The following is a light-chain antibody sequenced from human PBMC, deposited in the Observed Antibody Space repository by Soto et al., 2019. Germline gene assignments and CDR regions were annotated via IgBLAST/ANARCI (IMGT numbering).Light chain of an antibody. V-gene: IGKV3-20*01. CDR3: QQYGSVPLT. CDR1: QSVSTSY. J-gene: IGKJ4*01. CDR2: GAS. Sequence: EIVLTQSSGTLSLSPGESATLSCRASQSVSTSYLAWYQQKPGQAPRLLIYGASSRATGIPDRFSGSGSGADFTLTISRLELEDFAVYYCQQYGSVPLTFGGGTKVEIK.